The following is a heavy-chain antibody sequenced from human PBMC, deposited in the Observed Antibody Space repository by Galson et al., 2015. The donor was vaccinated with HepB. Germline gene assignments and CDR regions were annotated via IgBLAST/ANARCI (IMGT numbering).Heavy chain of an antibody. CDR1: GYTFTSYA. J-gene: IGHJ5*02. D-gene: IGHD6-6*01. V-gene: IGHV1-3*01. Sequence: SVKVSCKASGYTFTSYAMHWVRQAPGQRLEWMGWINAGNGNTKYSQKFQGRVTITRDTSASTAYMELSSLRSEDTAVYYCARGLEYSSSQTNWFDPWGQGTLVTVSS. CDR2: INAGNGNT. CDR3: ARGLEYSSSQTNWFDP.